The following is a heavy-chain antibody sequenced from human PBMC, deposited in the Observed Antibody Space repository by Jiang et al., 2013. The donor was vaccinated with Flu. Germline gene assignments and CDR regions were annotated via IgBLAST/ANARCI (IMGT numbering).Heavy chain of an antibody. CDR1: GDSVSSNSAA. J-gene: IGHJ4*02. CDR3: ATGSDYGDYDFDY. D-gene: IGHD4-17*01. CDR2: TYYRSKWYS. Sequence: SQTLSLTCAISGDSVSSNSAAWNWIRQSPSRGLEWLGRTYYRSKWYSDYAVSVKSRITINPDTSKNQFSLQLKSVTPEDTAVYYRATGSDYGDYDFDYWGQGTLVTVSS. V-gene: IGHV6-1*01.